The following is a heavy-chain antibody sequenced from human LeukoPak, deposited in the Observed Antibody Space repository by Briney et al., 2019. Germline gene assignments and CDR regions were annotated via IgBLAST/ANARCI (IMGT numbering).Heavy chain of an antibody. V-gene: IGHV1-2*02. D-gene: IGHD3-9*01. J-gene: IGHJ3*02. Sequence: ASVKVSCKASGYTFTGYYMHWVRQAPGQGLEWMGWINPNSGGTNYAQKFQGRVTMTRNTSTSTAYMELSSLRSEDTAVYYCAREVDILTVTYAFDIWGQGTMVTVSS. CDR3: AREVDILTVTYAFDI. CDR1: GYTFTGYY. CDR2: INPNSGGT.